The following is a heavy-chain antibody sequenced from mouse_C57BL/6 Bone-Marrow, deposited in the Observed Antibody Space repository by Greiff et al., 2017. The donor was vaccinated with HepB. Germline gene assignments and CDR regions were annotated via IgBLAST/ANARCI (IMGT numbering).Heavy chain of an antibody. D-gene: IGHD3-3*01. V-gene: IGHV1-62-2*01. J-gene: IGHJ2*01. CDR1: GYTFTEYT. Sequence: VQLQQSGAELVKPGASVKLSCKASGYTFTEYTIHWVKQRSGQGLEWIGWFYPGSGSIKYNEKFKDKATLTADKSSSTVYMELSRLTSEDSAVYFCARHEDQGGTENYYFDYWGQGTTLTVSS. CDR2: FYPGSGSI. CDR3: ARHEDQGGTENYYFDY.